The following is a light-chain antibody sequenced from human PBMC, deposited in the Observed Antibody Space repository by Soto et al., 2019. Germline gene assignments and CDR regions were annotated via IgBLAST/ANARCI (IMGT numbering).Light chain of an antibody. V-gene: IGKV1-5*03. Sequence: DIQMTQSPSTLSGSVGDRVTITCRASQTISSWLAWYQQKPGKAPKLLIYKASTLKSGVPSRFSGSGSGTEFTLTISSLQPDDFATYYCQHYNSYGTFGQGTKVAIK. J-gene: IGKJ1*01. CDR2: KAS. CDR3: QHYNSYGT. CDR1: QTISSW.